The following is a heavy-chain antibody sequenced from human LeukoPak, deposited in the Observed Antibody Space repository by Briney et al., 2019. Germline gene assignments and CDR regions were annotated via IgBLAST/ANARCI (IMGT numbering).Heavy chain of an antibody. V-gene: IGHV1-2*02. CDR3: ARGDSSPYYYFDY. CDR2: INPNSGDT. D-gene: IGHD3-22*01. CDR1: GYTFTGYY. Sequence: ASVKVSCKASGYTFTGYYLHWVRQAPGQGLEWMGWINPNSGDTNYAQKFQGRVTMTWDTSISTGYLELSRLRSDDTAVFYCARGDSSPYYYFDYWGQGTLVTVSS. J-gene: IGHJ4*02.